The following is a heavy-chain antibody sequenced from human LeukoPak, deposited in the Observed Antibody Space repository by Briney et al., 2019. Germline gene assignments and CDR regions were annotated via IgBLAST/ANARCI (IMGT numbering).Heavy chain of an antibody. V-gene: IGHV4-4*02. CDR1: VGSISSGNW. CDR3: ARENPSGYYNRPIDY. CDR2: IYHSGST. J-gene: IGHJ4*02. Sequence: PSGTLSLTCAVSVGSISSGNWWSWVRQPPGKGRGWSGEIYHSGSTNYNPSLKSRVTISVDKSKNQFSLKLSSVTAADTAIYYCARENPSGYYNRPIDYWGQGTLVTVSS. D-gene: IGHD3-22*01.